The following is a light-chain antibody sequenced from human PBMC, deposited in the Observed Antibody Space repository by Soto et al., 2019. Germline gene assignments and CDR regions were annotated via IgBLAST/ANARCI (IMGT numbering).Light chain of an antibody. CDR2: DAS. Sequence: IQLTQSPSTLSASLGDTVTMTCRASQSISRWLSWYQQKAGKAPKLLIYDASTLQSGVASRFSGSMSGTEFTLTITGLQPDDSATYYCKQYNSYWTLGPGTKVEV. CDR1: QSISRW. J-gene: IGKJ1*01. CDR3: KQYNSYWT. V-gene: IGKV1-5*01.